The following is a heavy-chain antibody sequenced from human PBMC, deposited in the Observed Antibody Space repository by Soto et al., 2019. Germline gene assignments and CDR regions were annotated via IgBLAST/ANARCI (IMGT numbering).Heavy chain of an antibody. D-gene: IGHD7-27*01. J-gene: IGHJ6*02. CDR1: GFTFSSYG. CDR2: IWYDGSNK. Sequence: QVQLVESGGGVVQPGRSLRLSCAASGFTFSSYGMHWVRQAPGKGLEWVAVIWYDGSNKYYADSVKGRFTISRDNSKNTLYLQMNSLGAEDTAVYYCARDSWGRDGMDVWGQGTTVTVSS. V-gene: IGHV3-33*01. CDR3: ARDSWGRDGMDV.